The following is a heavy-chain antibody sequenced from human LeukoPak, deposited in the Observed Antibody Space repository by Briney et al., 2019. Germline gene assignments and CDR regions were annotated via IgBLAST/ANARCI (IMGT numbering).Heavy chain of an antibody. D-gene: IGHD2-2*01. CDR2: IRYDGSNK. CDR1: GFTFSSYG. J-gene: IGHJ5*02. V-gene: IGHV3-30*02. CDR3: AKDHLKRSSTSCGWFDP. Sequence: PGGSLRLSCAPSGFTFSSYGMHWVRQAPGKGLEWVAFIRYDGSNKYYADSVKGRFTISRENSKNTLYLQMNSLRAEDTAVYYCAKDHLKRSSTSCGWFDPWGQGTLVTVSS.